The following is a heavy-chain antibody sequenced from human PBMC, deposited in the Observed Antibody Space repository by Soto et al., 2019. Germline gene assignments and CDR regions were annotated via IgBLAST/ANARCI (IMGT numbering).Heavy chain of an antibody. CDR1: GYSFTGLD. CDR3: ARGVTAGVDY. CDR2: MEPSSGRT. Sequence: GASVKVSCKASGYSFTGLDINWVRQTTGQGLEWMGWMEPSSGRTGYAQKFQGRVTMTRDTSINTAYMELSSLTSDDTAFYYCARGVTAGVDYWGRGTLVTVSS. D-gene: IGHD1-26*01. J-gene: IGHJ4*02. V-gene: IGHV1-8*01.